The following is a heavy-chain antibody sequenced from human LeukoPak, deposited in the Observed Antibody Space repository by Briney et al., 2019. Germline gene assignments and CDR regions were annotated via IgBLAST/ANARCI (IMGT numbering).Heavy chain of an antibody. Sequence: SETLSLTCTVSGGSISSGSYYWSWIRQPAGKGLEWIGYIYYSGSTNYNPSLKSRVTMSVDTSRNQFSLRLRSVTAADTAIYYCARHRPSYYNSPTWFDPWGQGTLVTVSS. CDR3: ARHRPSYYNSPTWFDP. CDR1: GGSISSGSYY. V-gene: IGHV4-61*10. CDR2: IYYSGST. J-gene: IGHJ5*02. D-gene: IGHD3-10*01.